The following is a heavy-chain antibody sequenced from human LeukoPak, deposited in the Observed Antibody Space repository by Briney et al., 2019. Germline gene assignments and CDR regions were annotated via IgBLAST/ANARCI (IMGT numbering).Heavy chain of an antibody. CDR3: AKDQGSYYWGDAFNI. Sequence: PGGSLRLSCAASGVTFSSYGMHRVRQAPGKGLEWVAVISYDGSNKYCADSVKGRFTISRDNSKNTLYLQMNSLRAEDTAVYYCAKDQGSYYWGDAFNIWGQGTMVTVSS. V-gene: IGHV3-30*18. CDR1: GVTFSSYG. J-gene: IGHJ3*02. D-gene: IGHD1-26*01. CDR2: ISYDGSNK.